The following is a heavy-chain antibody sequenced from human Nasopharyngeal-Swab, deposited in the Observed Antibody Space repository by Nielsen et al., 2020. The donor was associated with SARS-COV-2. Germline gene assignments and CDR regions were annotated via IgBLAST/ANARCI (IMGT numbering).Heavy chain of an antibody. CDR2: IKQDGSEK. J-gene: IGHJ6*02. V-gene: IGHV3-7*01. CDR3: ARDSDIPYSGYGMDV. Sequence: GESLKISCAGSGFSFVNYWMSWVRQAPGKGLEWMANIKQDGSEKYYVDSVKGRFTISRDNAKNSLYLQMNSLRAEDTAVYYCARDSDIPYSGYGMDVWGQGTTVTVSS. CDR1: GFSFVNYW. D-gene: IGHD6-13*01.